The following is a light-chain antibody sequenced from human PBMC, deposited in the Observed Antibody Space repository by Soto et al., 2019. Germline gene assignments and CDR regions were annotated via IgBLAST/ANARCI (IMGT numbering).Light chain of an antibody. CDR2: DAS. CDR1: QGISSA. CDR3: QQFNSYPPFP. V-gene: IGKV1-13*02. Sequence: AIQLTQSPSSLSASVGDRVTITCRASQGISSALAWYQQKPGKAPKLLIYDASSLESGVPSRFSGSGSGKDFNLTISSLQPEDFATYYCQQFNSYPPFPFGPGTKVDI. J-gene: IGKJ3*01.